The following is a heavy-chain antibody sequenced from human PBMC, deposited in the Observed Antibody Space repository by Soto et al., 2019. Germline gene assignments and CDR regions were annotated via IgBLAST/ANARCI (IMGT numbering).Heavy chain of an antibody. CDR1: GFSLSTSGLG. Sequence: QLTLKASGPPLVQPPQTLTLTCTFSGFSLSTSGLGVGCIHQPPGKALEWLALIDVYDDKRYSPSLKRRLTITKDTSKNQVVLTMTNMDPVDTATYYCAHSRCGGDCLQSYSSHYYYGMDVWGQGTTVTVSS. CDR3: AHSRCGGDCLQSYSSHYYYGMDV. V-gene: IGHV2-5*01. CDR2: IDVYDDK. D-gene: IGHD2-21*02. J-gene: IGHJ6*02.